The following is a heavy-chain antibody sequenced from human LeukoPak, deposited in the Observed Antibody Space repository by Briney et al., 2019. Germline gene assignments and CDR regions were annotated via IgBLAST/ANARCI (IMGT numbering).Heavy chain of an antibody. Sequence: PPETLSLTCTVSGDSVTSGGYFWTWIRQHPGKGLEWIGYISDSGTTSYNPSLKSRVSISVATSNNQFSLRLSSVTAADTAVYYCARDVVVTSSPDAFDIWGQGTMVTVSS. CDR3: ARDVVVTSSPDAFDI. D-gene: IGHD2-21*02. CDR1: GDSVTSGGYF. J-gene: IGHJ3*02. CDR2: ISDSGTT. V-gene: IGHV4-31*03.